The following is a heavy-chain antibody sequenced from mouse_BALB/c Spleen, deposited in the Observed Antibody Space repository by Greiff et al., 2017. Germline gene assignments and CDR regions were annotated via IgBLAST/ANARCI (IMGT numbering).Heavy chain of an antibody. D-gene: IGHD6-1*01. CDR1: GFNIKDTY. J-gene: IGHJ2*01. Sequence: VQLKESGAELVKPGASVKLSCTASGFNIKDTYMHWVKQRPEQGLEWIGRIDPANGNTKYDPKFQGKATITADTSSNTAYLQLSSLTSEDTAVYYCASGGPRDYWGQGTTLTVSS. CDR2: IDPANGNT. CDR3: ASGGPRDY. V-gene: IGHV14-3*02.